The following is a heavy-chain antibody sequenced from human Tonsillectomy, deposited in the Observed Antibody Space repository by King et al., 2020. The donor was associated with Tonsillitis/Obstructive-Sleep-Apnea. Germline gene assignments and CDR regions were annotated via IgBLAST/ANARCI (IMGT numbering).Heavy chain of an antibody. CDR1: GYIFTSYW. J-gene: IGHJ4*02. CDR2: IYPGDSDT. Sequence: VQLVESGAEVRKPGESLKISCKGSGYIFTSYWIGWVRQMPGKGLEWMGIIYPGDSDTRYSPSFQGLVTISADKSFSTAYLQWSSLKASDTAMYFCVRQYRSSQESDYWGQGTLVTVSS. V-gene: IGHV5-51*01. CDR3: VRQYRSSQESDY. D-gene: IGHD6-6*01.